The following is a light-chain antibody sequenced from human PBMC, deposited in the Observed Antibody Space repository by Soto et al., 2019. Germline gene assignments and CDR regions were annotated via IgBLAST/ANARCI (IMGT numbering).Light chain of an antibody. CDR3: NSYTIASTWV. J-gene: IGLJ3*02. V-gene: IGLV2-14*01. CDR2: EVS. Sequence: QSALTQPASVSGSPGQSITISCTGTSYDVGAYNYVSWYQQHPGKAPKLMISEVSNRPSGISNRLSGSKSGNTASLTISGLQAEDEADYYCNSYTIASTWVFGGGTKVTVL. CDR1: SYDVGAYNY.